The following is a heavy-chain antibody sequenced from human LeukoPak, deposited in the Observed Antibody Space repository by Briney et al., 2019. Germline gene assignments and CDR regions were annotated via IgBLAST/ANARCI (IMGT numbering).Heavy chain of an antibody. Sequence: GGSLRLSCSASGFTFSSYTMHWVRQAPGKGLEYVSAISSNGGSTYYTDSVKGRFTISRDNSKNTLYLQMSSLRAEDTAVYYCVKADYYDTSNYYYRYFQYWGQGTLVTVSS. CDR1: GFTFSSYT. CDR2: ISSNGGST. CDR3: VKADYYDTSNYYYRYFQY. J-gene: IGHJ1*01. D-gene: IGHD3-22*01. V-gene: IGHV3-64D*09.